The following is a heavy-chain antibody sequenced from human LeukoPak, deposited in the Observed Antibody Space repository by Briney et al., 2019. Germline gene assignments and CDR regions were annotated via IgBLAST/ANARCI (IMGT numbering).Heavy chain of an antibody. CDR2: IYTSGST. Sequence: SQTLSLTCTVSGGSISSGSYYWSWIRQPAGKGLEWIGRIYTSGSTNYNPSLKSRVTISVDTSKNQFSLKLSSVTAADTAVYYCARDRSSWYSDYWGQGTLVTVSS. V-gene: IGHV4-61*02. J-gene: IGHJ4*02. CDR3: ARDRSSWYSDY. CDR1: GGSISSGSYY. D-gene: IGHD6-13*01.